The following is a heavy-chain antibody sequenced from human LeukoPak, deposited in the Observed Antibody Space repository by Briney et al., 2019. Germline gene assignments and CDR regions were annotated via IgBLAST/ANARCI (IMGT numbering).Heavy chain of an antibody. CDR2: IYHSGGT. CDR3: ARVGTYYRSLDS. J-gene: IGHJ4*02. Sequence: PSETLSLTCTVSGGSINDASWNWIRKPPGQGPEWIGYIYHSGGTNYNPSLKSRVTISLDTSKNQFSLKLGSVTAADTAVYYCARVGTYYRSLDSWGQGTLVTVSS. D-gene: IGHD3-10*01. V-gene: IGHV4-59*01. CDR1: GGSINDAS.